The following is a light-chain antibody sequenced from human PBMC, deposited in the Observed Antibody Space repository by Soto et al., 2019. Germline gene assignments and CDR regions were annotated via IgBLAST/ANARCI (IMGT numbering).Light chain of an antibody. CDR1: QSVSSD. CDR3: QQYNNWPRT. CDR2: GAS. J-gene: IGKJ1*01. V-gene: IGKV3-15*01. Sequence: IVMTQSPATLSVSPGERATLSCRASQSVSSDLAWYHQKPGQPPRLLIYGASTRATGIPARFSGSGSGTEFTLTINSLQSEDFAVYYCQQYNNWPRTFGQGTKVDI.